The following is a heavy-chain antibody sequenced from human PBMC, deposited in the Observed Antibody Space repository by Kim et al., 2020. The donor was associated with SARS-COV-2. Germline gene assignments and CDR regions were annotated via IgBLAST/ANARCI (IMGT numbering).Heavy chain of an antibody. V-gene: IGHV3-23*01. CDR1: GFTFSSYA. Sequence: GGSLRLSCAASGFTFSSYAMNWVRQAPGKGLEWVSALSASGGSTYYADSVRGRFTISRDNSKNTLYLQMNSLRAEDTAVYYCAKPVWQGRVVINLGFDCWGQGTLVTVSS. J-gene: IGHJ4*02. D-gene: IGHD3-3*01. CDR2: LSASGGST. CDR3: AKPVWQGRVVINLGFDC.